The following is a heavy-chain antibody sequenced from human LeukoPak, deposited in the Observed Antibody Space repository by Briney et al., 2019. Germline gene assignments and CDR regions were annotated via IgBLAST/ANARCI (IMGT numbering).Heavy chain of an antibody. V-gene: IGHV3-30*04. J-gene: IGHJ4*01. D-gene: IGHD6-19*01. CDR1: GFTFSSYA. Sequence: RSLRLSCAASGFTFSSYAMHWVRQAPGKGLEWVAVISYDGSNKYYADSVKGRFTISRDNSKNTLYLQMNSLRAEDTAVYYFARVYAMAETNRGQGTLVTVSS. CDR2: ISYDGSNK. CDR3: ARVYAMAETN.